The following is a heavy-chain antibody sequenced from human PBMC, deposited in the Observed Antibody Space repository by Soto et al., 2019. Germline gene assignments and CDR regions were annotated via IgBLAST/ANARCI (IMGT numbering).Heavy chain of an antibody. CDR2: INHSGST. Sequence: SETLSLTCAVYGGSFIGYYWSWIRQPPGKGLEWIGEINHSGSTNYNPSLKSRVTISVDTSKNQFSLKLSSVTAADTAVYYCARGLFWSGYYSYFDYWGQGTLVTVSS. CDR3: ARGLFWSGYYSYFDY. CDR1: GGSFIGYY. D-gene: IGHD3-3*01. V-gene: IGHV4-34*01. J-gene: IGHJ4*02.